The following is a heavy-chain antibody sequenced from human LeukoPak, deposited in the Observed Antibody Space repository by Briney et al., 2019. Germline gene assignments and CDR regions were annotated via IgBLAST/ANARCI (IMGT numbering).Heavy chain of an antibody. D-gene: IGHD3-22*01. Sequence: SETLSLTCTVSGGSISSSSYCWGWIRQPPGEGLEWIGTISYGGNTYYNPSLRSRVTESVDASKNQFSLRLSSVTAADTAVYYCARHRGYVGSGHYYYFDYWGQGTLVTVSS. CDR2: ISYGGNT. V-gene: IGHV4-39*01. CDR3: ARHRGYVGSGHYYYFDY. J-gene: IGHJ4*02. CDR1: GGSISSSSYC.